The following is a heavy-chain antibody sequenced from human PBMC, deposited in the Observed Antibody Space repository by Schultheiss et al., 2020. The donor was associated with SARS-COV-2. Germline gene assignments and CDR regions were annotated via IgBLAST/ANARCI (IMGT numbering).Heavy chain of an antibody. CDR3: ARLDSTSSDDF. J-gene: IGHJ4*02. Sequence: SETLSLTCAVYGGSFSGYYWSWIRQPPGKGLEWIGYIYYSGSTNYNPSLKSRVTISVDTSKNQFSLKLSSVTAADTAVYYCARLDSTSSDDFWGQGTLVTVSS. D-gene: IGHD2-2*01. V-gene: IGHV4-34*01. CDR2: IYYSGST. CDR1: GGSFSGYY.